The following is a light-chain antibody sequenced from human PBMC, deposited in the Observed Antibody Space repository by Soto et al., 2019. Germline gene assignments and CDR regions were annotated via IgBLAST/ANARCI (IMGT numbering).Light chain of an antibody. J-gene: IGLJ2*01. CDR2: DVS. CDR1: SSDVGGYNY. V-gene: IGLV2-14*01. Sequence: QSALTQPASVSGSPGQSITISCTGTSSDVGGYNYVSWYQQHPGKAPKLMIYDVSNRPSGVSNRFSGSKSGNTASLTISGLQAEDEVDYYCSSYTGSSTPLVFGGGTKLTVL. CDR3: SSYTGSSTPLV.